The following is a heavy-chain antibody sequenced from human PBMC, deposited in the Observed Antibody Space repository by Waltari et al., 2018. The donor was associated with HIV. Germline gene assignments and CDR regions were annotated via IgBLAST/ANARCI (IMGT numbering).Heavy chain of an antibody. D-gene: IGHD2-21*01. CDR2: SGIASET. J-gene: IGHJ4*02. V-gene: IGHV3-13*04. Sequence: EVQLVESGGTLVQPGGSLRLSCAAFGFTFSSYDIQWVRQATGKGLEWVSASGIASETYYADSLKVRFTISREDAKNSLYLQMNSLRAGDTAVYFCARGHGAGDFDYWGQGTLVTVSS. CDR3: ARGHGAGDFDY. CDR1: GFTFSSYD.